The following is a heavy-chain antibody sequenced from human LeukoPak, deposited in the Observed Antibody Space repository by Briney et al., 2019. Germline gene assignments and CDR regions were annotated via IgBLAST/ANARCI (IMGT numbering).Heavy chain of an antibody. CDR3: ARVRLHVDNGVWLTYYMDV. CDR2: IIPIFGTA. CDR1: GGTFSSYA. D-gene: IGHD2-8*01. J-gene: IGHJ6*03. Sequence: SSVKVSCKASGGTFSSYAISWVRQAPGQGLEWMGRIIPIFGTANYAQKFQGRVTITTDESTSTAYMELSSLRSEGTAVYYCARVRLHVDNGVWLTYYMDVWGKGTTVTVSS. V-gene: IGHV1-69*05.